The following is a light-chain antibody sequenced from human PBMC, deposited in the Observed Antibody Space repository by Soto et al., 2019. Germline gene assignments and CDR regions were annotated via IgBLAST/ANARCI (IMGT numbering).Light chain of an antibody. CDR3: QQYNSYFMWT. CDR1: QSVSTR. CDR2: DAS. Sequence: DIQRAQSPSSLSASVADRVTIICRSSQSVSTRLAWYQQKPGKAPKVLIYDASSWAGGVPSRFSGSGSGTEFTLTISSLQPDDFAAYYCQQYNSYFMWTFGQGTKVDIK. V-gene: IGKV1-5*02. J-gene: IGKJ1*01.